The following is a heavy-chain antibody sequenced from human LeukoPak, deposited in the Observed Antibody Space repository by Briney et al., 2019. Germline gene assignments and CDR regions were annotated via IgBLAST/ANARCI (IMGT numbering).Heavy chain of an antibody. J-gene: IGHJ1*01. CDR2: LNHDGTAK. CDR3: AREVYCSSTSCYTGYFQH. Sequence: PGGSLRLSCTASGFTFSSHWMSWVRQAPGKGLEWVANLNHDGTAKFYVDSVKGRFTISRDNAKNSLYLQMNSLRAEDTAVYYCAREVYCSSTSCYTGYFQHWGQGTLVTVSS. CDR1: GFTFSSHW. V-gene: IGHV3-7*01. D-gene: IGHD2-2*02.